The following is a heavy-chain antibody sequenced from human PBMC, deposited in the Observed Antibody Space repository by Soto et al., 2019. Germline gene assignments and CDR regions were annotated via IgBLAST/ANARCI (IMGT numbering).Heavy chain of an antibody. J-gene: IGHJ4*02. CDR3: ARGWGYDSNDYYYAY. CDR1: GGTFSRHA. V-gene: IGHV1-69*01. Sequence: QVQLVQSGAEVRKPGSSVNVSCKASGGTFSRHAISWVRQAPGQGLEWMGGIIPIFGTANHAQKFQGRVTIIADEATRTVYMEWSSLSSEDTAMYYCARGWGYDSNDYYYAYWGQGTLVIVS. D-gene: IGHD3-22*01. CDR2: IIPIFGTA.